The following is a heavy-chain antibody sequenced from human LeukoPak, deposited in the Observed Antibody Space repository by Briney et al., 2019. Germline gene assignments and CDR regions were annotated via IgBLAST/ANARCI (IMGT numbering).Heavy chain of an antibody. CDR1: GFTFSSYG. CDR2: ISYDGSNK. CDR3: AKETLYCSSTSCYSFFDH. D-gene: IGHD2-2*01. J-gene: IGHJ4*02. Sequence: GGSLRLSCAASGFTFSSYGMHWVRQAPGKGLEWVAVISYDGSNKYYADSVKGRFTISRDNSKNTLYLQMNSLRAEDTAVYYCAKETLYCSSTSCYSFFDHWGQGTLVTVSS. V-gene: IGHV3-30*18.